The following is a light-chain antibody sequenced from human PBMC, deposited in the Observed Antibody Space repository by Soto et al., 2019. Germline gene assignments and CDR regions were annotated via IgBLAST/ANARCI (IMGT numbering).Light chain of an antibody. J-gene: IGLJ1*01. CDR3: QSYDNSLNGRYV. V-gene: IGLV1-40*01. CDR2: DNS. Sequence: QPVLTQPPSVSGAPGQRVTISCTGSSSNIGAGYDVHWYQQLPGTAPKLLIYDNSNRPSGVPDRFSGSKSDTSASLAITGLQAEDEADYYCQSYDNSLNGRYVFGTGTKLTVL. CDR1: SSNIGAGYD.